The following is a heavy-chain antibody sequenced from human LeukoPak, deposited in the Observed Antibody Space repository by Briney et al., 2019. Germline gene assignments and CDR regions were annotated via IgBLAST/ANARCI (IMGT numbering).Heavy chain of an antibody. CDR2: FHDSGSA. Sequence: SETLSLTRTVSGDSIRSYFWSWIRQPPGKGLEWIGYFHDSGSANYNPSLKSRITMSVDTSKNQFSLKLRSVTAADTAVYYCARDSHSVDTATPRGFDPWGQGTLVTVSS. J-gene: IGHJ5*02. D-gene: IGHD2-15*01. CDR3: ARDSHSVDTATPRGFDP. V-gene: IGHV4-59*01. CDR1: GDSIRSYF.